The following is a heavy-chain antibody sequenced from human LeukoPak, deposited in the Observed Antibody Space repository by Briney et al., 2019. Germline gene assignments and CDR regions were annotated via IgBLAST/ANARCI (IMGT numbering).Heavy chain of an antibody. CDR3: VRDVGAVRGEVYFDY. J-gene: IGHJ4*02. Sequence: GGSLRLSCAASGFTFSTFAMHWVRLSPGKGLERVSSITGSGPYILYADSVKRRFTISRDNTKNLLYLEMNSLRAEDTAMYYCVRDVGAVRGEVYFDYWGQGTLVTVSS. D-gene: IGHD3-16*01. CDR2: ITGSGPYI. V-gene: IGHV3-21*06. CDR1: GFTFSTFA.